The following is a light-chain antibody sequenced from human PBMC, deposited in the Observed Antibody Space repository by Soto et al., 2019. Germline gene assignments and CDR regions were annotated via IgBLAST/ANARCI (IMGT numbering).Light chain of an antibody. Sequence: QAVLTQSPSASASLGASVNLTCSLSSGHSSFTIAWHQQQPEKGPRYLMRLHSDGSHNKGDGIPDRFSGSSSGAERYLTISRLQSEDEADYYCQTWGTGIRVFGGGTKLTV. V-gene: IGLV4-69*01. CDR3: QTWGTGIRV. J-gene: IGLJ3*02. CDR1: SGHSSFT. CDR2: LHSDGSH.